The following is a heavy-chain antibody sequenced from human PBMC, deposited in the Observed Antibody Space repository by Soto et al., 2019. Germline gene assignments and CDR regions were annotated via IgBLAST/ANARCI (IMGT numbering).Heavy chain of an antibody. CDR1: GGSISSYY. CDR2: IYYSGST. Sequence: SETLSLTCTVSGGSISSYYWSWIRQPPGKGLEWIGYIYYSGSTNYNPSLKSRVTISVDTSKNQFSLKLSSVTAADTAVYYCARDCGYGYGMDVWGQGTTVTVSS. CDR3: ARDCGYGYGMDV. V-gene: IGHV4-59*12. D-gene: IGHD2-15*01. J-gene: IGHJ6*02.